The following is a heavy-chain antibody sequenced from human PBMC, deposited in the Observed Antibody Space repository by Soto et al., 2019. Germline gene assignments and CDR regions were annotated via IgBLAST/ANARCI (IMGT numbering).Heavy chain of an antibody. V-gene: IGHV4-59*12. J-gene: IGHJ3*01. Sequence: SETLSLTCTVSGGSISGSYWSWIRQPPGKGLEWIGYIYYSGITNYNPSLKSRVTISVDTSKNSLYLEMNSLRAEDTAVYYCARDQLYYNDISGRPLNAFDVWGQGTMVTVSS. CDR1: GGSISGSY. CDR3: ARDQLYYNDISGRPLNAFDV. CDR2: IYYSGIT. D-gene: IGHD3-22*01.